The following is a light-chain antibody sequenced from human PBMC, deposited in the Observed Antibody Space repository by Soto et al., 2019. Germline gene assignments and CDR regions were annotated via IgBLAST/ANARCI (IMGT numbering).Light chain of an antibody. J-gene: IGLJ1*01. CDR3: QSYDTRLSGAYV. Sequence: QSVLTQPPSVSGAPGQRVTISCTGSSYNIGAHYDVHWYQQFPGKAPKLIIYGNANRPSGVPDRFSGSRSGTSASLALTGLQAEDEVDYYCQSYDTRLSGAYVFGTGTKVTVL. V-gene: IGLV1-40*01. CDR2: GNA. CDR1: SYNIGAHYD.